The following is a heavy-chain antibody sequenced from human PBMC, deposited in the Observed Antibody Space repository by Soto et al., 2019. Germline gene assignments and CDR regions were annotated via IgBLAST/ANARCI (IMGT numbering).Heavy chain of an antibody. J-gene: IGHJ4*02. CDR1: GFTFSSYW. CDR3: ASEGLESWSGYWVFDF. CDR2: IKQDGSEK. V-gene: IGHV3-7*03. D-gene: IGHD3-3*01. Sequence: EVQLVESGGGLVQPGGSLRLSCAASGFTFSSYWMSWVRQAPGKGLEWVANIKQDGSEKYYVDSVKGRFTISRDNAKRSLYLQMNSLRAEDTAMYYCASEGLESWSGYWVFDFWGQGALVTVSS.